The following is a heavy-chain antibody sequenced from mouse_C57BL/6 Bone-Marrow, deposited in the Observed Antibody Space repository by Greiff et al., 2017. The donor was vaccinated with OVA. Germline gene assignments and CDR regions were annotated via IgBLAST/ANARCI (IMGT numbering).Heavy chain of an antibody. Sequence: VHLVESGPGLVQPSQSLSITCTVSGFSLTSYGVHWVRQSPGKGLEWLGVIWSGGSTDYNAAFISRLSISKDNSKSQVFFKMNSLQADDTAIYYCASPYYYGSSHWYFDVWGTGTTVTVSS. D-gene: IGHD1-1*01. J-gene: IGHJ1*03. CDR3: ASPYYYGSSHWYFDV. CDR1: GFSLTSYG. CDR2: IWSGGST. V-gene: IGHV2-2*01.